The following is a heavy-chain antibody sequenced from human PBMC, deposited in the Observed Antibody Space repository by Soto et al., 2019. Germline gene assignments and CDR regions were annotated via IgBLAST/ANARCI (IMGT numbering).Heavy chain of an antibody. D-gene: IGHD3-3*01. CDR2: ISASGGST. CDR3: AKDGLQYDFWSGYYNPWFDP. J-gene: IGHJ5*02. CDR1: GFTFSSYA. V-gene: IGHV3-23*01. Sequence: PGGSLRLSCAASGFTFSSYAMSWVRQAPGKGLEWVSAISASGGSTYYAESVKGRFTISRDNSKNTLYLQMNSLRAEDTAVYYCAKDGLQYDFWSGYYNPWFDPWGQGTLVTVSS.